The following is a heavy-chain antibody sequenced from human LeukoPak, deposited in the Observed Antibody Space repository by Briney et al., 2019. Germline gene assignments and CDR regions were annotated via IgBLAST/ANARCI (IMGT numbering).Heavy chain of an antibody. J-gene: IGHJ5*02. V-gene: IGHV3-11*04. Sequence: GGSLRLSCAASGFTFSDYYMSWIRQAPGKGLEWVSYISSSGSTIYYADSVKGRFTISRDNAKNSLYLQMNSLRAEDTAVYYCARDGVDILTGRPFNNWFDPWGQGTLVTVSP. CDR2: ISSSGSTI. CDR3: ARDGVDILTGRPFNNWFDP. CDR1: GFTFSDYY. D-gene: IGHD3-9*01.